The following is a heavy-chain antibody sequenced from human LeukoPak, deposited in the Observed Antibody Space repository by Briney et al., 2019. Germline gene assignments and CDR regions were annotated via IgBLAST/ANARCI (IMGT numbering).Heavy chain of an antibody. V-gene: IGHV3-23*01. CDR1: GFTFSSYA. Sequence: GGSLRLSCAASGFTFSSYAMNWVRQAPGKGLQWVSTVSSGGERTNYADSVKGRFTVSRDNSKNTLYLQMNSLRPEDTAVYFCARGGAEWELLYGQGEFDYWGQGTLVTVSS. CDR3: ARGGAEWELLYGQGEFDY. CDR2: VSSGGERT. J-gene: IGHJ4*02. D-gene: IGHD1-26*01.